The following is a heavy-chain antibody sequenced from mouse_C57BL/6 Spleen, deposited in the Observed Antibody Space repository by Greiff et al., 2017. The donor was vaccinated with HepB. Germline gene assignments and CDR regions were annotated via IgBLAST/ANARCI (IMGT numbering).Heavy chain of an antibody. CDR3: ARDSSGYSY. V-gene: IGHV1-69*01. Sequence: QVQLQQPGAELVMPGASVKLSCKASGYTFTSYWMHWVKQRPGQGLEWIGEIDPSDSYTNYNQKFKGKSTLTVDKSSSTAYMQLSSLTSEHSAVYYCARDSSGYSYWGQGTTLTVSS. CDR2: IDPSDSYT. CDR1: GYTFTSYW. D-gene: IGHD3-2*02. J-gene: IGHJ2*01.